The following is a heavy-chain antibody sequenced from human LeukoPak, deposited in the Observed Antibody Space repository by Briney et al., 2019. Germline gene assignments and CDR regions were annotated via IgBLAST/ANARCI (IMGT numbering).Heavy chain of an antibody. J-gene: IGHJ5*02. D-gene: IGHD3-3*01. CDR3: AKESYISDWSGYFLVGWFDP. CDR1: VFTFSSYA. Sequence: GGSLRLTCAASVFTFSSYAMSWVRQAPGKGLEWVSAISGSGGSTYYADSVKGRFTISRDNSKNTLYLQMNSLRAEDTAVYYCAKESYISDWSGYFLVGWFDPWGQGTLVTVSS. V-gene: IGHV3-23*01. CDR2: ISGSGGST.